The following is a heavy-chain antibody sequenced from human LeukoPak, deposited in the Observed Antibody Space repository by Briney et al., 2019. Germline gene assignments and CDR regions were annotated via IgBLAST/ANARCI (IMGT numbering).Heavy chain of an antibody. V-gene: IGHV1-46*01. CDR1: GYTFTSYY. D-gene: IGHD2-2*01. Sequence: ASVKVSCKASGYTFTSYYMHWVRQAPGQGLEWMGLINPSGGSTSYAQKFQGRVTMTRDTSTSTVYMELSSLRSEDTAVYYCAREGVVPADSCALDIWGQGTMVTVSS. CDR3: AREGVVPADSCALDI. J-gene: IGHJ3*02. CDR2: INPSGGST.